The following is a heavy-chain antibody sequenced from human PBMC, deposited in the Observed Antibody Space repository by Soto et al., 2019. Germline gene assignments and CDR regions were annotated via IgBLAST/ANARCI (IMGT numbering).Heavy chain of an antibody. CDR3: AKDHLTTTVTTVGY. Sequence: QVQLVESGGGVVQPGRSLRLSCAASGFTFSNYGMHWVRQAPGKGLAWVAVISYHGSDKYYADSVKGRFTISRDNAKNTLYLQMDRLRAEDTAVYYCAKDHLTTTVTTVGYWGQGTLVTVSS. J-gene: IGHJ4*02. V-gene: IGHV3-30*18. D-gene: IGHD4-17*01. CDR2: ISYHGSDK. CDR1: GFTFSNYG.